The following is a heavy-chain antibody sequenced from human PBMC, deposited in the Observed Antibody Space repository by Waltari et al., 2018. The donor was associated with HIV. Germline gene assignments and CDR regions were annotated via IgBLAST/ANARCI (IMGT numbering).Heavy chain of an antibody. CDR1: GFTVGTYS. J-gene: IGHJ4*02. D-gene: IGHD7-27*01. CDR2: MSSGGSVV. CDR3: ARDADHWEQHYFDV. Sequence: VQLGDSGGGWVQPGGSLGLSRPASGFTVGTYSMNWVRQAPGRGLEWVLYMSSGGSVVFYADSVKGRFTISRDNAKNSLYLEMNSLTVDDTALYFCARDADHWEQHYFDVWGQGTPVTVSP. V-gene: IGHV3-48*01.